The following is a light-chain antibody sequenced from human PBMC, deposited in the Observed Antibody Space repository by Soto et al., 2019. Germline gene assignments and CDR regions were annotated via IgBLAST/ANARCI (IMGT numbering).Light chain of an antibody. CDR2: AND. J-gene: IGLJ2*01. CDR3: QSYDNSLLAYV. Sequence: QSVLTQPHSVSGAPGQRVSISCSWTSSNIGAGFDVHWYQQLPGTAPKLLIYANDDRPSAVPDRFSGSTSGTSAFLAINGLQAEDAADCYCQSYDNSLLAYVFGGGTKLTVL. V-gene: IGLV1-40*01. CDR1: SSNIGAGFD.